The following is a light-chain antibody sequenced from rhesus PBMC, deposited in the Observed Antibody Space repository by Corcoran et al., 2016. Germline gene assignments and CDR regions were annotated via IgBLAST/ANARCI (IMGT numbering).Light chain of an antibody. Sequence: DIQMTQSPSSLSASVGDRVTITCRASQGISSYLNWYQQKPGKAPKPQIYIVNRLESGVPSRFSGSGSGTEFTLTIRIRQPEDFATYYCQQYNTLPYSFGQGTKVEI. CDR2: IVN. CDR1: QGISSY. CDR3: QQYNTLPYS. V-gene: IGKV1-32*01. J-gene: IGKJ2*01.